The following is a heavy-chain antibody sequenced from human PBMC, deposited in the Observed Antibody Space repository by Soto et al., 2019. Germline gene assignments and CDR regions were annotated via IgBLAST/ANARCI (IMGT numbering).Heavy chain of an antibody. V-gene: IGHV3-15*07. CDR2: IKSKSAGGTA. CDR1: GLTFTDAW. Sequence: EVQLVESGGGLVTPGGSLRLSCAVSGLTFTDAWMNWMRQAPGKGPEWVGRIKSKSAGGTADYAAAVKDRFTMSRDDSKNMLYLQMNSLKAADTAVYYCSSGMAAGTSWGQGTLFTVSS. D-gene: IGHD6-13*01. J-gene: IGHJ5*02. CDR3: SSGMAAGTS.